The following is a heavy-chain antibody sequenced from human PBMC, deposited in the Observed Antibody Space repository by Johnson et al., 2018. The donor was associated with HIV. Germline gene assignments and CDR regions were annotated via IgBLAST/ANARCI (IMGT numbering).Heavy chain of an antibody. CDR3: AKDLSGYSYGYGAFDI. CDR1: GFTVSSNY. V-gene: IGHV3-66*03. CDR2: IRWNSGSI. J-gene: IGHJ3*02. D-gene: IGHD5-18*01. Sequence: VLLVESGGGLIQPGGSLRLSCAASGFTVSSNYMSWVRQAPGKGLEWVSGIRWNSGSIGYADSVKGRFTISRDNAKNSLYLQMNSLRAEDTAVYYCAKDLSGYSYGYGAFDIWGQGTMVTVSS.